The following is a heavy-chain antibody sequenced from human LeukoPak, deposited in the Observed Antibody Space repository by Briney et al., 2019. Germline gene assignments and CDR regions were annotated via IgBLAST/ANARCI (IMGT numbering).Heavy chain of an antibody. Sequence: PGGSLRLSCAASGFPFSRYSMNWVRQAPGEGPEWVSSITSSSSNKDYVDSVKGRFTVSRDNAKNSLYLQMDSLRVEDTAVYYCARRYYDSNNYRLPLDYWGQGTLVTVSS. CDR1: GFPFSRYS. D-gene: IGHD3-22*01. V-gene: IGHV3-21*01. CDR2: ITSSSSNK. CDR3: ARRYYDSNNYRLPLDY. J-gene: IGHJ4*02.